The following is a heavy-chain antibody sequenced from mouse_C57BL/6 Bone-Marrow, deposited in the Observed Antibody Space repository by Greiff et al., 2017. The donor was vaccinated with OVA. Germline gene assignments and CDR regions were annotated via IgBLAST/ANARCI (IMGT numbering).Heavy chain of an antibody. Sequence: QVQLKQSGAELARPGASVKLSCKASGYTFTSYGISWVKQRTGQGLEWIGEIYPRSGNTYYNEKFKGKATLTADKSSSTAYMELRSLTSEDSAVYFCAKPSTVVPNYYAMDYWGQGTSVTVSS. V-gene: IGHV1-81*01. J-gene: IGHJ4*01. CDR2: IYPRSGNT. D-gene: IGHD1-1*01. CDR3: AKPSTVVPNYYAMDY. CDR1: GYTFTSYG.